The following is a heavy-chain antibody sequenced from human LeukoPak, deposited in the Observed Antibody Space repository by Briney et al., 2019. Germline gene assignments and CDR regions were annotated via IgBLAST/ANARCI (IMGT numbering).Heavy chain of an antibody. D-gene: IGHD2-2*01. Sequence: ASVKVSCKASGYTFTNYGISWVRQAPGQGLEWMGWISAYNGNTNYAQKLQGRVTMTTDTSTSTAYMELRSLRSDDTAVYYCARDIVVVPAAIVYMDVWGKGTTVTISS. J-gene: IGHJ6*03. CDR3: ARDIVVVPAAIVYMDV. V-gene: IGHV1-18*01. CDR2: ISAYNGNT. CDR1: GYTFTNYG.